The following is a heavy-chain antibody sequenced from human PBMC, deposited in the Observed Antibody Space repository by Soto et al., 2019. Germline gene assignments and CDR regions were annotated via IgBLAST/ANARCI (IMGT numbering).Heavy chain of an antibody. CDR1: GDTFTDYY. CDR2: VNPSGGHT. CDR3: ARVGHVVVVTAALDF. D-gene: IGHD2-21*02. V-gene: IGHV1-46*01. Sequence: QVQLVQSGAEVKKPGTSVKVSCKASGDTFTDYYIHWVRQAPGQGLEWMGTVNPSGGHTTYAQHFLGRMPITRDTSTRTLYMELTSLTSEDTAVYYCARVGHVVVVTAALDFWGQGTLVTVSS. J-gene: IGHJ4*02.